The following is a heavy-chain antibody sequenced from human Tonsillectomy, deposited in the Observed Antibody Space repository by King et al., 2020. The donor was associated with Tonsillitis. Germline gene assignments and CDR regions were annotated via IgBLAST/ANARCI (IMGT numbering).Heavy chain of an antibody. CDR1: GFTFSSYG. CDR2: ISYDGSNK. Sequence: VQLVESGGGVVQPGRSLRLSCAASGFTFSSYGMHWVRQAPGKGLEWVAVISYDGSNKYYADSVKGRFTISRDNSKNTLYLQMNSLRAEDTAVYYCAKRPDSSGYLDWGQGTLVTVSS. CDR3: AKRPDSSGYLD. D-gene: IGHD3-22*01. V-gene: IGHV3-30*18. J-gene: IGHJ4*02.